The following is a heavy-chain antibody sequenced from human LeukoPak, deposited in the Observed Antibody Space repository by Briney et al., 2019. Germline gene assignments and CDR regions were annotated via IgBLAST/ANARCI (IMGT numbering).Heavy chain of an antibody. V-gene: IGHV3-20*04. J-gene: IGHJ4*02. D-gene: IGHD5-18*01. CDR1: GFAFDDYG. CDR3: ARADKDGYGFFGFDY. CDR2: INWNGGSI. Sequence: GGSLRLSCAASGFAFDDYGMSWVRQAPGKGLEWVSGINWNGGSIGYADSVKGRFTISRDDAKNSLYLQINSLRAEDTALYYCARADKDGYGFFGFDYWGQGTLVTVSS.